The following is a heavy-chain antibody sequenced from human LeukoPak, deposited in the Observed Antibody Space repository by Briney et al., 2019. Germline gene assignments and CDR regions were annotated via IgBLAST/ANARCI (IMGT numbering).Heavy chain of an antibody. J-gene: IGHJ4*02. CDR3: AKGESALMVYAIRY. D-gene: IGHD2-8*01. CDR1: GFTFSSYS. V-gene: IGHV3-48*02. CDR2: ITASGTAM. Sequence: GGSLRLSCAASGFTFSSYSMNWVRQAPGKGLEWVSHITASGTAMFYADSVKGRFTISRDNAKNSLYLQMNSLRDEDTAVYYCAKGESALMVYAIRYWGQGTLVTVSS.